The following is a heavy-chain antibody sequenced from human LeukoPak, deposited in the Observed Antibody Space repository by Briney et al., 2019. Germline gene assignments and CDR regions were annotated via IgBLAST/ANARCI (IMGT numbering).Heavy chain of an antibody. CDR1: GGSISSGDYY. CDR2: IYYSGST. Sequence: SETLSLTCTVSGGSISSGDYYWSWIRQPPGKGLEWIGYIYYSGSTYYNPSLKSRVTISVDTSKNQFSLKLSSVTAADTAVYYCARSVPAAIGGYFDYWGQGTLVTVSS. V-gene: IGHV4-30-4*08. D-gene: IGHD2-2*01. CDR3: ARSVPAAIGGYFDY. J-gene: IGHJ4*02.